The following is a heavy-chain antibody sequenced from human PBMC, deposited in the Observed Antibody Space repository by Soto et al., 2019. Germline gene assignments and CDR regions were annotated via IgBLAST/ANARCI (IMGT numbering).Heavy chain of an antibody. J-gene: IGHJ6*02. CDR2: INWNSGNI. CDR3: ASEYCSGGRCYYYGMDV. D-gene: IGHD2-15*01. Sequence: SLRLSCAASGFTFDDYAMHWVRQAPGKGLEWVSSINWNSGNIGYADSVQGRFTISRDNAKTSLYLQMNSLRAEDTAVYYCASEYCSGGRCYYYGMDVWGQGTTVTVSS. CDR1: GFTFDDYA. V-gene: IGHV3-9*01.